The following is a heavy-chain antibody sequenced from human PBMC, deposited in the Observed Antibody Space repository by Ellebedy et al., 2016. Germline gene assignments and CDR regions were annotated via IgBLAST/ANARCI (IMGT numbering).Heavy chain of an antibody. D-gene: IGHD1-14*01. CDR3: ATFNQYYTYLGV. Sequence: SETLSLXXTVSGGSISGYYWVWIRQPPGKGPEWIGTISNRDRTDYNPSLKSRVFILVDASKNQFFLKLTSVTAADTAVYYCATFNQYYTYLGVWGKGTTVIVSS. CDR2: ISNRDRT. CDR1: GGSISGYY. J-gene: IGHJ6*03. V-gene: IGHV4-59*04.